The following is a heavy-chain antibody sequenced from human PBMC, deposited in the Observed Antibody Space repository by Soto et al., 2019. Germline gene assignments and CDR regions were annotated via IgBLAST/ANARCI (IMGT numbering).Heavy chain of an antibody. CDR3: ASGSFFP. CDR2: ISSSSSYI. J-gene: IGHJ5*02. Sequence: VQLVESGGGLGKPVGSLRLSCAATGFTFSSYSMNWVRQAPGKGLEWVSPISSSSSYIYYAAAVKGRFTISRDNAKNSLYLQMNSLRAEDTAVYYRASGSFFPWGQGTLVTVSS. D-gene: IGHD1-26*01. CDR1: GFTFSSYS. V-gene: IGHV3-21*01.